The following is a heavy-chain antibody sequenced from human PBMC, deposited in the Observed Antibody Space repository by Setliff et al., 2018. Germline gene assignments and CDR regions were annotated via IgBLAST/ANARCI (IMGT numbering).Heavy chain of an antibody. CDR3: ARDSRGNPPNYMDV. V-gene: IGHV4-4*07. CDR2: IYTSGST. Sequence: SETLSLTCTVSGGSVSSYYWSWIRQPAGKGLEWIGRIYTSGSTNYNPSLKSRVTMSVDTSKNQFSLKLSSVTAADTAVYYCARDSRGNPPNYMDVWGKGTTVTVSS. J-gene: IGHJ6*03. CDR1: GGSVSSYY.